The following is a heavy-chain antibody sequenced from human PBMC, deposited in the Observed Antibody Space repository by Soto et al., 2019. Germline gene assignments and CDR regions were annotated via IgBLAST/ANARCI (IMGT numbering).Heavy chain of an antibody. D-gene: IGHD6-6*01. J-gene: IGHJ5*02. Sequence: QVQLVQSGAEVKKPGSSVKVSCKASGGTFSSYAISWVRQAPGQGLEWMGGIIPIFGTANYAQKFQGRVTITADESSSTAYIELSSLRSEDTAVYYSARLIAARLNWFDPWGQGTLDTVSS. CDR3: ARLIAARLNWFDP. CDR2: IIPIFGTA. V-gene: IGHV1-69*01. CDR1: GGTFSSYA.